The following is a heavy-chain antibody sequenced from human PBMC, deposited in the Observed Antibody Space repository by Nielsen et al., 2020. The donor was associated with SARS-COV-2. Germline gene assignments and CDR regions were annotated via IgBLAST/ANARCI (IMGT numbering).Heavy chain of an antibody. V-gene: IGHV1-18*01. D-gene: IGHD3-3*01. Sequence: ASVKVSCKASGYTFTSYGISWVRQAPGQGLEWMGWISAYNGNTNYAQKLQGRVTMTTDTSTSTAYMELRSLRSDDTAVYYCARDRVFGVVITGYYHYYGMDVWGQGTTVTVSS. CDR2: ISAYNGNT. J-gene: IGHJ6*02. CDR1: GYTFTSYG. CDR3: ARDRVFGVVITGYYHYYGMDV.